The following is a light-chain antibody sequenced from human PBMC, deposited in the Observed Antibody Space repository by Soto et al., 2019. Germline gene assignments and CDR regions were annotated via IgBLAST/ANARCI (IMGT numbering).Light chain of an antibody. CDR2: DVT. CDR3: CSYAGTFTPVV. CDR1: SSDVGSSNF. Sequence: QSVLTQPPSVSGAPGQRVTISCTGSSSDVGSSNFVSWYQQHPGKAPKLMIYDVTARPSGVPDRFSASKSGNTASLTISGLQAEDEADYYCCSYAGTFTPVVFGGGTKLTVL. V-gene: IGLV2-11*01. J-gene: IGLJ2*01.